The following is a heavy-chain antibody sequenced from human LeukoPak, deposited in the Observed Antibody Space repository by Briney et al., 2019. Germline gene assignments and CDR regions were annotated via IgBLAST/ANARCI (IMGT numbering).Heavy chain of an antibody. D-gene: IGHD2-2*01. CDR2: IYYSGST. J-gene: IGHJ5*02. CDR1: GGSISSYY. CDR3: ARARGYCSSTSCYRWFDP. V-gene: IGHV4-59*01. Sequence: SETLSLTCTVSGGSISSYYWSWIRQPPGKGLEWIGYIYYSGSTNYNPSPKSRVTISVDTSKNQFSLKLSSVTAADTAVYYCARARGYCSSTSCYRWFDPWGQGTLVTVSS.